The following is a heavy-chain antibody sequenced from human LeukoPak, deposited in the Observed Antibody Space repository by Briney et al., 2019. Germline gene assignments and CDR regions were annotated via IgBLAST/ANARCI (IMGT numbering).Heavy chain of an antibody. CDR3: ARHTETPSLDYGDYAGPFIYGNAFDI. V-gene: IGHV4-59*08. CDR1: GGSISSYY. J-gene: IGHJ3*02. D-gene: IGHD4-17*01. CDR2: IYYSGST. Sequence: PSETLPLTCTVSGGSISSYYWSWIRQPPGKGLEWIGYIYYSGSTNYNPSLKSRVTISVDTSKNQFSLKLSSVTAADTAVYYCARHTETPSLDYGDYAGPFIYGNAFDIWGQGTMVTVSS.